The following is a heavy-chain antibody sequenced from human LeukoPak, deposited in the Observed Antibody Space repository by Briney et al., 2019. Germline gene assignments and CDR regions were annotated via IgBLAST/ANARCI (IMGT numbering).Heavy chain of an antibody. J-gene: IGHJ4*02. D-gene: IGHD1-7*01. V-gene: IGHV5-51*01. Sequence: GAPLKTSSKGSGYIFTNYWIGWVRQLPGKGLEGMGIIYPGDSDTRYSPSIHGQVTISVDTSISTAYLQYSSRTASDTAMYCCARLPVVGTDRVFDYWGQGTLVTVSS. CDR1: GYIFTNYW. CDR2: IYPGDSDT. CDR3: ARLPVVGTDRVFDY.